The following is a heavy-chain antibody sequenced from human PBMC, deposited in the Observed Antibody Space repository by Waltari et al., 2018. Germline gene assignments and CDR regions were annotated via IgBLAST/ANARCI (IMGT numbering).Heavy chain of an antibody. J-gene: IGHJ3*02. Sequence: GNGLEWVSGIRWNSGSIGYADSVKGRFTISRDNAKNSLYLQMNSLRAEDTALYYCARNMGATLIADAFDIWGQGTMVTVSS. V-gene: IGHV3-9*01. CDR2: IRWNSGSI. CDR3: ARNMGATLIADAFDI. D-gene: IGHD1-26*01.